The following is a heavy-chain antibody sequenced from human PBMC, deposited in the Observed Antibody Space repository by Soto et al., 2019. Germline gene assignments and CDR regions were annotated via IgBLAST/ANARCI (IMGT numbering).Heavy chain of an antibody. CDR1: GFTSSNYW. D-gene: IGHD6-19*01. CDR2: INSDGTAS. Sequence: EVQLVESGGDLVQPGGSLRLSCKVSGFTSSNYWMQWVRHAPGMGLVWVSRINSDGTASSYADSVKGRFTISRDNAKNTLYLQVNSLRAEDTAVYYCAREAVAGAGWIDYWGHGTLVTVSS. J-gene: IGHJ4*01. CDR3: AREAVAGAGWIDY. V-gene: IGHV3-74*01.